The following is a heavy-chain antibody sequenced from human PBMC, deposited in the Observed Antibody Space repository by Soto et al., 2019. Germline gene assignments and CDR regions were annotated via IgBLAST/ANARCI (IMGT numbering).Heavy chain of an antibody. J-gene: IGHJ6*02. D-gene: IGHD3-10*01. V-gene: IGHV4-30-2*01. CDR1: GGSISSGGYS. Sequence: PSETLSLTCAVSGGSISSGGYSWSWIRQPPGKGLEWIGYIYHSGSTYYNPSLKSRVTISVDRSKNQFSLKLSSVTAADTAVYYCARGLTMVRGVGAMDVSGQGTTVTVAS. CDR3: ARGLTMVRGVGAMDV. CDR2: IYHSGST.